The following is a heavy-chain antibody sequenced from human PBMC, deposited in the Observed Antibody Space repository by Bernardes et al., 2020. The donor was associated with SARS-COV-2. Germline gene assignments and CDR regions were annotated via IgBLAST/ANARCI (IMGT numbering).Heavy chain of an antibody. Sequence: GASLKISCQGSGYGFSNYWIGWVRQMPGKGLEWMGIIYPGDSDTRYSPSFQGQVTISADKSISTAHLQWSSLKASDTAVYYCATHYYYDSSGYYSGPGYFDYWGQGTLVTVPS. D-gene: IGHD3-22*01. CDR3: ATHYYYDSSGYYSGPGYFDY. V-gene: IGHV5-51*01. CDR2: IYPGDSDT. CDR1: GYGFSNYW. J-gene: IGHJ4*02.